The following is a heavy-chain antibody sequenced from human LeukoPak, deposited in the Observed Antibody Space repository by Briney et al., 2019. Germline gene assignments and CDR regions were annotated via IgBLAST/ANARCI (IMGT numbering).Heavy chain of an antibody. CDR2: IIPIFGTA. CDR3: ARKRGNSWSRGYWFDP. CDR1: GGTFSSYA. D-gene: IGHD3-10*01. J-gene: IGHJ5*02. Sequence: ASVKVSCKASGGTFSSYAISWVRQAPGQGLEWMGGIIPIFGTANYAQKFQGRVTITTDESTSTAYMELSSLRSEDTAVYYCARKRGNSWSRGYWFDPWGQGTLVTVSS. V-gene: IGHV1-69*05.